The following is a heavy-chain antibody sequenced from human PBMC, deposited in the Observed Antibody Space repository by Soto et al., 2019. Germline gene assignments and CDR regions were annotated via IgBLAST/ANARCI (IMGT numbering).Heavy chain of an antibody. CDR3: AGDLAVALIDY. CDR1: GYSFTSYG. V-gene: IGHV1-18*01. Sequence: QVKLVQSGAEVKKPGASVKVSCKASGYSFTSYGISWVRQAPGQGLEWMGWISAYNGNTKYAQKLQGRVTMTTDTTTSTAYREQRSLRSDDTAVYYCAGDLAVALIDYWGQGTLVTVSS. D-gene: IGHD6-19*01. CDR2: ISAYNGNT. J-gene: IGHJ4*02.